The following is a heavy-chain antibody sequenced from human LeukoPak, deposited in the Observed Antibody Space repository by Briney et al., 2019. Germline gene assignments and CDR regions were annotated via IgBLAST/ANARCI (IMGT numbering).Heavy chain of an antibody. V-gene: IGHV1-69*05. CDR1: GGTFSSYG. CDR2: IIPIFRST. CDR3: ARSQRAGYNVYYFDS. Sequence: GASVKVSCKPSGGTFSSYGVSWVRQAPGQGLEWMGGIIPIFRSTNYAQRFRGRVTITTDESTSTVYMELSSLRSEDTAVYYCARSQRAGYNVYYFDSWGQGTLVTASS. D-gene: IGHD5-24*01. J-gene: IGHJ4*02.